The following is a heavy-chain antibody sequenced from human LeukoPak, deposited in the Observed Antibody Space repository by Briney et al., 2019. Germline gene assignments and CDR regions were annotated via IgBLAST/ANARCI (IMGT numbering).Heavy chain of an antibody. CDR2: ISWDSGRI. V-gene: IGHV3-9*01. D-gene: IGHD5-18*01. CDR1: VFTFDDYA. J-gene: IGHJ6*02. Sequence: GGSLRLSCAASVFTFDDYAMHWGRRAPGKGLGWGSGISWDSGRIVYEASVTGRFTISRDNDKKYLYLQMNSLGAEDTALYYCAKDIDSYGLNGMDVWGQGTTVTVSS. CDR3: AKDIDSYGLNGMDV.